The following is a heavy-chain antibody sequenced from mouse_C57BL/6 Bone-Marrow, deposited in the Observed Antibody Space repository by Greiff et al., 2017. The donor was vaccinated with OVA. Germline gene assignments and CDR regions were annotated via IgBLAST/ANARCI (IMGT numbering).Heavy chain of an antibody. CDR1: GYTFTSYW. J-gene: IGHJ4*01. CDR3: ATYYGSSLYYYAMDY. V-gene: IGHV1-74*01. D-gene: IGHD1-1*01. Sequence: QVQLKQPGAELVKPGASVKVSCKASGYTFTSYWMHWVKQRPGQGLEWIGRIHPSDSDTNYNQKFKGKATLTVDKSSSTAYMQLSSLTSEDSAVYYCATYYGSSLYYYAMDYWGQGTSVTVSS. CDR2: IHPSDSDT.